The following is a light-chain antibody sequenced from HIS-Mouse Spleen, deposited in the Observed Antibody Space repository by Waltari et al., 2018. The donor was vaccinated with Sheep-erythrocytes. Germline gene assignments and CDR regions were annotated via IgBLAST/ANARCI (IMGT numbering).Light chain of an antibody. CDR3: NSRDSSGNHLV. Sequence: SSELTQDPAVSVALGQTVRSYYASWYQQTPGQAPVLVIYGKNNRPSGIPDRFSGSSSGNTASLTITGAQAEDEADYYCNSRDSSGNHLVFGGGTKLTVL. CDR1: SYY. J-gene: IGLJ3*02. CDR2: GKN. V-gene: IGLV3-19*01.